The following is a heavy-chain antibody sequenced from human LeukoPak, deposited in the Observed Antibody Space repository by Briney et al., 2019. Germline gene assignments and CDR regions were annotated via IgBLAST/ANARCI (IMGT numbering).Heavy chain of an antibody. Sequence: PSETLSLTCTVSDGSISSGGYYWSWIRQHPGKGLEWIGYIYYSGSTYYNPSLKSRVIISVDTSKNQFSRKLSSVTAADTAVYFCARDLGDGYNFRYWGQGTLVTVSS. CDR1: DGSISSGGYY. V-gene: IGHV4-31*03. D-gene: IGHD5-24*01. CDR2: IYYSGST. J-gene: IGHJ4*02. CDR3: ARDLGDGYNFRY.